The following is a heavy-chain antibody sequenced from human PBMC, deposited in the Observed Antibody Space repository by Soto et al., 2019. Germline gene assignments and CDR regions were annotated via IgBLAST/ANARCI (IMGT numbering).Heavy chain of an antibody. V-gene: IGHV4-34*01. CDR2: INHSGST. CDR3: ARGLKENYYTMKYYFDY. Sequence: PSETLSLTCAVYGGSFSGYYWSWIRQPPGKGLEWIGEINHSGSTNYNPSLKSRVTISVDTSKNQFSLKLSSVTAADTAVYYCARGLKENYYTMKYYFDYWGQGTLVTVSS. D-gene: IGHD3-22*01. J-gene: IGHJ4*02. CDR1: GGSFSGYY.